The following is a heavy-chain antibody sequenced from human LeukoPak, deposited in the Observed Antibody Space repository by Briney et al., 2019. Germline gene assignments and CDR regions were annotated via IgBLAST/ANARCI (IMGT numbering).Heavy chain of an antibody. V-gene: IGHV4-59*12. D-gene: IGHD3-22*01. CDR1: GGSISSYY. CDR3: ARLIYYDSSGYLDY. Sequence: SETLSFTCTVSGGSISSYYWSWIRQPPGKGLEWIGYIYYSGSTNYNPSLKSRVTISVDTSKNQFSLKLSSVTAADTAVYYCARLIYYDSSGYLDYWGQGSLVTVSS. CDR2: IYYSGST. J-gene: IGHJ4*02.